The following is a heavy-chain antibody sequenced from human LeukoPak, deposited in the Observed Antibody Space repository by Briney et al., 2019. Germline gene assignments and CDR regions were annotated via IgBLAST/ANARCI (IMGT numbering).Heavy chain of an antibody. CDR2: INPDGSRT. V-gene: IGHV3-74*01. CDR1: GFTFSSYD. Sequence: GSLRLSCAASGFTFSSYDMHWVRQAPGKGLVWVSRINPDGSRTSYADSVKGRFTISRDNAKDTLYLQMNSLRAEDTAVYYCARVETGQWYFDLWGRGTLVTVSS. D-gene: IGHD1-14*01. J-gene: IGHJ2*01. CDR3: ARVETGQWYFDL.